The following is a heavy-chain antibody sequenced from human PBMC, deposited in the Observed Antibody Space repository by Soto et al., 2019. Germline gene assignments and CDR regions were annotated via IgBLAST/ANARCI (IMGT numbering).Heavy chain of an antibody. J-gene: IGHJ4*02. Sequence: QVQLVQSGAEVKKPGASVKVSCKASGYTFTSYGISWVRQAPGQGLEWMGWISAYNGNTNYAQKLQDRVTMTTDTSTSTGYMELRSLRFDDTAVYYCARDARYSCYDTYFDYWGQGTLVTVSS. CDR1: GYTFTSYG. CDR2: ISAYNGNT. V-gene: IGHV1-18*01. CDR3: ARDARYSCYDTYFDY. D-gene: IGHD5-12*01.